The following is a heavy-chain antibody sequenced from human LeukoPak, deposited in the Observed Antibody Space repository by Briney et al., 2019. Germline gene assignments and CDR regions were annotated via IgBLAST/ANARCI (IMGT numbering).Heavy chain of an antibody. Sequence: SETLSLTCTVSGGSISSSSYYWGWIRQPPGKGPEWIGSIYYSGSTYYNPSLKSRVTISVDTSKNQFSLKLSSVTAADTAVYYCARDQYSSGWYVNLGYYYYYMDVWGKGTTVTVSS. CDR3: ARDQYSSGWYVNLGYYYYYMDV. CDR1: GGSISSSSYY. CDR2: IYYSGST. D-gene: IGHD6-19*01. J-gene: IGHJ6*03. V-gene: IGHV4-39*07.